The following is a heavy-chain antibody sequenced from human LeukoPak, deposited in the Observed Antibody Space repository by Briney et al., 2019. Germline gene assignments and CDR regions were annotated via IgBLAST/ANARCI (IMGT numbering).Heavy chain of an antibody. Sequence: GGSLRLSCAASGFTFSTYAMSWVRQAPGKGLEWVSTISNTGATTYDAGSGKGRFTISRDNSNNTLYLQMNSLRAEDTAVYYCAKVCRDGYNRDCFDPWGQGTLVTVSS. CDR1: GFTFSTYA. CDR2: ISNTGATT. D-gene: IGHD5-24*01. V-gene: IGHV3-23*01. CDR3: AKVCRDGYNRDCFDP. J-gene: IGHJ5*02.